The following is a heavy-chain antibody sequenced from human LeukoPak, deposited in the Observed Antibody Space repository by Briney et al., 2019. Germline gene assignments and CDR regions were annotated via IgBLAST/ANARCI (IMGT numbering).Heavy chain of an antibody. D-gene: IGHD3-3*01. CDR3: AGFWLMRGWFDP. CDR2: ISAYNGNT. V-gene: IGHV1-18*01. Sequence: ASVNVSCKASGYTFTSYGISWVRQAPGHGLEWMGWISAYNGNTNYAQKLQGRVTMTTDTSTSTAYMELRSLRSDDTAVYYCAGFWLMRGWFDPWGQGTLVTVSS. J-gene: IGHJ5*02. CDR1: GYTFTSYG.